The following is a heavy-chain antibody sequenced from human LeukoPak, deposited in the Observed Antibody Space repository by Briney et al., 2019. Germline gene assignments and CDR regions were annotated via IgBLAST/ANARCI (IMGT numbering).Heavy chain of an antibody. CDR1: GGSFSGYY. CDR2: INHSGST. J-gene: IGHJ6*04. Sequence: SETLSLTCAVYGGSFSGYYWSWIRQPPGKGLEWIGEINHSGSTNYNPSLKSRVTISVDTSKNQFSLKLSSVTAADTAVYYCARGSRTMVYNYGMDVWGKGTTVTVSS. CDR3: ARGSRTMVYNYGMDV. V-gene: IGHV4-34*01. D-gene: IGHD3-10*01.